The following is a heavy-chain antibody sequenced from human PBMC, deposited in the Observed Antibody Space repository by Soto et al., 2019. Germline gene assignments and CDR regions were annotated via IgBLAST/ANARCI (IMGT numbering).Heavy chain of an antibody. CDR2: IRNKANTYTT. CDR3: ARAQSSIWFGSYSDH. Sequence: EVQLVESGGGLVQPGGSLRLSCAASGFTFSDHYMDWVLQAPGKGLEWIGRIRNKANTYTTEYAASVKGRFTISRDDSQNSLYLQMNSLKTEDTAVYYCARAQSSIWFGSYSDHWGQGTLVTVSS. V-gene: IGHV3-72*01. J-gene: IGHJ4*02. CDR1: GFTFSDHY. D-gene: IGHD6-13*01.